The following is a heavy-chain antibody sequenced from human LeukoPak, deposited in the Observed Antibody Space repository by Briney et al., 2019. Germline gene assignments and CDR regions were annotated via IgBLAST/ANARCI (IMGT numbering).Heavy chain of an antibody. CDR1: GGSISSYY. V-gene: IGHV4-59*08. D-gene: IGHD5-12*01. CDR2: IYYSGST. CDR3: ARGGDSGYDYLDY. Sequence: SETLSLTCTVSGGSISSYYWSWIRQPPGKGLEWIGYIYYSGSTYYNPSLKSRVTISVDTSKNQFSLKLSSVTAADTAVYYCARGGDSGYDYLDYWGQGTLVTVPS. J-gene: IGHJ4*02.